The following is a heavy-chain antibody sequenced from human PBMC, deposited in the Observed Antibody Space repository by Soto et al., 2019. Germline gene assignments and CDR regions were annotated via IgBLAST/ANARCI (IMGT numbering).Heavy chain of an antibody. V-gene: IGHV1-18*01. CDR2: ISAYNGNT. D-gene: IGHD2-2*01. J-gene: IGHJ6*03. CDR3: ARVRYCSSTSCYDYYYYYMDV. Sequence: QVQLVQSGAKVKKPGASVKVSCKASGYTFTSYGISWVRQAPGQGLEWMGWISAYNGNTNYAQKLQGRVTMTTDTSTSTAYMELRSLRSDDTAVYYCARVRYCSSTSCYDYYYYYMDVWGKGTTVTVSS. CDR1: GYTFTSYG.